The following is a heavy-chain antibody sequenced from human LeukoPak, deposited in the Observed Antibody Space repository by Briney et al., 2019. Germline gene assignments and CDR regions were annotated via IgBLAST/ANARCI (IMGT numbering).Heavy chain of an antibody. CDR2: ISWNSGSI. Sequence: GRSLRLSCAASGFTFDDYAMHWVRQAPGKGLEWVSGISWNSGSIGYADSVKGRFTISRDNAKNSLYLQMNSLRAEDTALYYCAKATGNYYYYYGMDVWGQGTTVTVS. CDR1: GFTFDDYA. V-gene: IGHV3-9*01. D-gene: IGHD1-14*01. CDR3: AKATGNYYYYYGMDV. J-gene: IGHJ6*02.